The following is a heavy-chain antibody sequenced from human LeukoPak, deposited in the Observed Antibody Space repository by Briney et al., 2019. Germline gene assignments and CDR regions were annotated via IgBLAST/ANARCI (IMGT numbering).Heavy chain of an antibody. CDR3: ARDPGDFGELFQVEAFDI. CDR2: IIPILGIA. V-gene: IGHV1-69*04. D-gene: IGHD3-10*01. J-gene: IGHJ3*02. Sequence: SVKVSCKASGYTFSGTGWYLYWLRQAPGQGLEWMGRIIPILGIANYAQKFQGRVTITADKSTSTAYMELSSLRSEDTAVYYCARDPGDFGELFQVEAFDIWGQGTMVTVSS. CDR1: GYTFSGTGW.